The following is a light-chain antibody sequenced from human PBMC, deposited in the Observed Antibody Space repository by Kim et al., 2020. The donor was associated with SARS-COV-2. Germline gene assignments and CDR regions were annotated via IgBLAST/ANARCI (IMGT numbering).Light chain of an antibody. V-gene: IGLV7-46*01. CDR3: LLFYNGVGV. Sequence: PEGPATLPGGSSPGAVTGSHWPYWFQQQPGQAPRTLIYDTHNIKSWTPARFSGSLLGGKAALTLSGAQPEDEGEYYCLLFYNGVGVFGTGTKVTVL. J-gene: IGLJ1*01. CDR1: PGAVTGSHW. CDR2: DTH.